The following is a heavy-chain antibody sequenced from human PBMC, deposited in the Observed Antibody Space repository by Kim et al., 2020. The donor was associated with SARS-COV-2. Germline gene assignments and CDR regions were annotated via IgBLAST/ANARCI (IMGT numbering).Heavy chain of an antibody. CDR3: HSSYYEHYYYYMDV. Sequence: YAASVKGRFTISRDDSKSIAYLQMNSLKTEDTAVYYCHSSYYEHYYYYMDVWGKGTTVTVSS. J-gene: IGHJ6*03. V-gene: IGHV3-49*02. D-gene: IGHD3-10*01.